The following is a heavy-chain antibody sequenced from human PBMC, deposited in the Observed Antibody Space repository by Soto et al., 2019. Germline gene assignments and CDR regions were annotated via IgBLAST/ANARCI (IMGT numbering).Heavy chain of an antibody. CDR1: GGSIISSDYY. CDR2: ISASGST. Sequence: PSETLSLTCTVSGGSIISSDYYWSWIRQPPGKGLEWIGYISASGSTYYNPSLKSRATTSLDTSKNQLSLLLTSMTAADTAVYYCARVGTVLEIVTNNWFDPWGQGTLVTVSS. V-gene: IGHV4-30-4*01. CDR3: ARVGTVLEIVTNNWFDP. J-gene: IGHJ5*02. D-gene: IGHD3-22*01.